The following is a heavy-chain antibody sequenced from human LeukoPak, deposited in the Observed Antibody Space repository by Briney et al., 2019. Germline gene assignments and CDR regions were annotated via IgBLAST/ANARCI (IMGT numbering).Heavy chain of an antibody. CDR1: GYTFTSND. D-gene: IGHD3-3*01. CDR2: RNPNSGNT. CDR3: ARGLIHYDFWSGYYTRFDY. Sequence: ASVKVSCKDSGYTFTSNDINWVRQATGQWLEWMGRRNPNSGNTGYAQKFQGRVTMTRNTSISTAYMELSSLRSEDTAVYYCARGLIHYDFWSGYYTRFDYWGQGTLVTISS. J-gene: IGHJ4*02. V-gene: IGHV1-8*01.